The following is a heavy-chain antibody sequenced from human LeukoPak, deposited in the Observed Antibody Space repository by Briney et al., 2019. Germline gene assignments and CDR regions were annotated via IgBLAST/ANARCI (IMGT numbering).Heavy chain of an antibody. V-gene: IGHV1-18*04. Sequence: ASVKVSCKASGYTFTSYGISWVRQAPGQGLEGMGWISAYNGNTNYAQKLQGRVTMTTDTSTSTAYMELRSLRSDDTAVYYCARVRRLAAAGTLSLDPWGQGTLVTVSS. CDR1: GYTFTSYG. D-gene: IGHD6-13*01. CDR3: ARVRRLAAAGTLSLDP. CDR2: ISAYNGNT. J-gene: IGHJ5*02.